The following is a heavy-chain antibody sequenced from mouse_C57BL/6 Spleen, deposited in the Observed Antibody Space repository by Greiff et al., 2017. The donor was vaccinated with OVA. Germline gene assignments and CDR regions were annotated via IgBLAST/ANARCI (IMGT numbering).Heavy chain of an antibody. CDR1: GFTFSDYY. CDR3: ARVSRWLLQLYFDY. Sequence: DVHLVESEGGLVQPGSSMKLSCTASGFTFSDYYMAWVRQVPEKGLEWVATINYDGSSTYSLDSLKSRFIISRDNAKNLLYLQMSSLKSEDTATYYYARVSRWLLQLYFDYWGQGTTLTVSS. D-gene: IGHD2-3*01. J-gene: IGHJ2*01. CDR2: INYDGSST. V-gene: IGHV5-16*01.